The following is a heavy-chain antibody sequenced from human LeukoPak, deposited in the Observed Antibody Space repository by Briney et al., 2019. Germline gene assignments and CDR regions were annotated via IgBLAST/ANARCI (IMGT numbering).Heavy chain of an antibody. CDR2: ISSSTTNM. D-gene: IGHD6-6*01. CDR3: AREYSSSSGRSFDY. Sequence: PXGSLRLSCAASGFTFSTYSMNWVRQAPGKGLEWVSYISSSTTNMYYADSVKGRFTISRDNAKNSLYLQMNSLRAEDTAVYYCAREYSSSSGRSFDYWGQGTLVTVSS. CDR1: GFTFSTYS. V-gene: IGHV3-48*01. J-gene: IGHJ4*02.